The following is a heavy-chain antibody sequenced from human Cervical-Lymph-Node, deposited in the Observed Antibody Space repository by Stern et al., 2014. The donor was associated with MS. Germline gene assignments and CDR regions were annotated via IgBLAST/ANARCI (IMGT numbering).Heavy chain of an antibody. J-gene: IGHJ4*02. V-gene: IGHV3-9*01. CDR3: AMAGDNYDY. D-gene: IGHD3-9*01. CDR1: GFRFDNYA. Sequence: EVQLVESGGGLVQPGRSLRLSCAASGFRFDNYAMHWVRQAPGKGLEWVSGISWNSNTIDYADSVKGRFSISRDNTKNSLYLQMNSLRAEDSALYYCAMAGDNYDYWGQGTLVTVSS. CDR2: ISWNSNTI.